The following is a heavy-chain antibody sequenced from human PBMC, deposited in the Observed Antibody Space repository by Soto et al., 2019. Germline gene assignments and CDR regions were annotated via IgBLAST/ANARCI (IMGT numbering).Heavy chain of an antibody. V-gene: IGHV4-59*01. Sequence: PSETLSLTCTISGGSISSYYWSWIRQPPGKGLEWIGYIYYSGSTNYNPSLKSRVTISVDTSKNRFSLKLSSVTAADTAVYYCARELRITMVRGVIIPYNWFDPWGQGTLVTVSS. J-gene: IGHJ5*02. CDR1: GGSISSYY. CDR3: ARELRITMVRGVIIPYNWFDP. D-gene: IGHD3-10*01. CDR2: IYYSGST.